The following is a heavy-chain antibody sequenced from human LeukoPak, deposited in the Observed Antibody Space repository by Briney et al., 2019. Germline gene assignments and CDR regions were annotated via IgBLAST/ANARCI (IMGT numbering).Heavy chain of an antibody. CDR3: TRVGYIDEGIDY. CDR1: GFPYSSYG. D-gene: IGHD5-24*01. V-gene: IGHV3-7*04. Sequence: GGSLRLSCVASGFPYSSYGMSSVRQAPGKGLEWVANIKQYGRKKSEVDSVKGLFTISRDNAKNSLYLQMNSLRAEDTAIYYCTRVGYIDEGIDYWGQGTLVTVSS. J-gene: IGHJ4*02. CDR2: IKQYGRKK.